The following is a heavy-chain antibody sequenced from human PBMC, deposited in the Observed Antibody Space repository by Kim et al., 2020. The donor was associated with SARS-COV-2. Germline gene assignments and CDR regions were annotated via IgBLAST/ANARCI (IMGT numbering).Heavy chain of an antibody. Sequence: SETLSLTCTVSGGSVSSGSYYWSWIRQPPGKGLEWIGYIYYSGSTNYNPSLKSRVTISVDTSKNQFSLKLSSVTAADTAVYYCARGYCSGGSCPNQRFDP. CDR3: ARGYCSGGSCPNQRFDP. CDR2: IYYSGST. V-gene: IGHV4-61*01. D-gene: IGHD2-15*01. J-gene: IGHJ5*02. CDR1: GGSVSSGSYY.